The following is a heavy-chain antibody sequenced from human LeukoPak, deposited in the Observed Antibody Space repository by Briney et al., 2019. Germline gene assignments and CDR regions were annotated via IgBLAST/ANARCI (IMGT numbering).Heavy chain of an antibody. Sequence: QPGGSLRLSCAASGFTFSSYAMNWVRQAPGKGLEWVSSISGSGDNTYYADSVKGRFTISRDNSKNTLYVQMNSLRAEDTAVYYCAKKRGSNFGAFDYWGQGTLVTVSP. J-gene: IGHJ4*02. CDR1: GFTFSSYA. CDR3: AKKRGSNFGAFDY. D-gene: IGHD5-18*01. V-gene: IGHV3-23*01. CDR2: ISGSGDNT.